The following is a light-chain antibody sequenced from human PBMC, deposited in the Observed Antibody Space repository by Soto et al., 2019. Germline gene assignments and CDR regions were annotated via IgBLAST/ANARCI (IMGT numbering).Light chain of an antibody. J-gene: IGKJ1*01. CDR3: QQYYSTPPT. Sequence: IVMIQSPDSLAVSLGERATIDCKSSQISLYNSNNKNYLAWYQQKPGQPPKLLIYWASTRESGVPDRFSGSGSGTEFTLTISSLQAEDVAVYHCQQYYSTPPTFGQGTKVDIK. CDR1: QISLYNSNNKNY. V-gene: IGKV4-1*01. CDR2: WAS.